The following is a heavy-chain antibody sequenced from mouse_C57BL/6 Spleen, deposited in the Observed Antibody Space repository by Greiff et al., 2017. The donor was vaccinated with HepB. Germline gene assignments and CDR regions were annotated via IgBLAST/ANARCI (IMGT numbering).Heavy chain of an antibody. CDR1: GYTFTDYE. Sequence: QVQLQQSGAELVRPGASVTLSCKASGYTFTDYEMHWVKQTPVHGLEWIGAIDPETGGTAYNQKFKGKAILTADKSSSTAYMELRSLTSEDSAVYYCTRLRGYSNYVGYAMDYWGQGTSVTVSS. CDR3: TRLRGYSNYVGYAMDY. V-gene: IGHV1-15*01. D-gene: IGHD2-5*01. CDR2: IDPETGGT. J-gene: IGHJ4*01.